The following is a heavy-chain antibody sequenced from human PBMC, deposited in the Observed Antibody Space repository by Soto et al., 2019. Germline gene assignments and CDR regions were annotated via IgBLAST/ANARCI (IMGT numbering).Heavy chain of an antibody. Sequence: ASVKVSCKASGYTFTGYYMHWVRQAPGQGLEWMGWINPNSGGTNYAQKFQGWVTMTRDTSISTAYMELSRLRSDDTAVYYCARDGDIVVVPAAPNWFDPWGQGTLVTVSS. V-gene: IGHV1-2*04. CDR3: ARDGDIVVVPAAPNWFDP. J-gene: IGHJ5*02. D-gene: IGHD2-2*01. CDR1: GYTFTGYY. CDR2: INPNSGGT.